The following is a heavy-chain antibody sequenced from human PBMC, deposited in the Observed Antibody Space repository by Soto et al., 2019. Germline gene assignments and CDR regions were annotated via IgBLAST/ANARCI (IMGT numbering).Heavy chain of an antibody. J-gene: IGHJ6*03. V-gene: IGHV1-69*13. D-gene: IGHD6-13*01. CDR3: AREVDGAAVHNYYYYYYMDV. CDR2: IIPIFGTA. Sequence: SVKVSCKASGGTFSSYAISWVRQAPGQGLEWMGWIIPIFGTANYAQKFQGRVTMTADASTSTAYMELRSLRSDDTAVYYCAREVDGAAVHNYYYYYYMDVWGKGTTVTVSS. CDR1: GGTFSSYA.